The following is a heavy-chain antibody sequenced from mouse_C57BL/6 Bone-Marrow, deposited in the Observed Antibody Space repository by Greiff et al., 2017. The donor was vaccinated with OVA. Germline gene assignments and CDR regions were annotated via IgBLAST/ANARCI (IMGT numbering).Heavy chain of an antibody. CDR1: GFSFTSYA. D-gene: IGHD1-1*01. V-gene: IGHV2-9-1*01. J-gene: IGHJ1*03. Sequence: VQLVESGPGLVAPSQSLSITCTVSGFSFTSYAISWVRQPPGKGLEWLGVIWTGGGTNYNSALKSRLSISNVNSKSQVFLKMNSLQTDDTARYYWDRNVEVVATGYWYFDGWGTGTTVTVSS. CDR3: DRNVEVVATGYWYFDG. CDR2: IWTGGGT.